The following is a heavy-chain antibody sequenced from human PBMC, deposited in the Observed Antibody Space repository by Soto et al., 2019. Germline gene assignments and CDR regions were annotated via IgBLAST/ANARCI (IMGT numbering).Heavy chain of an antibody. J-gene: IGHJ3*01. CDR2: IHSDGSST. CDR1: GFTFSYYW. CDR3: ARGDRGAFDL. V-gene: IGHV3-74*01. Sequence: EVQLVESGGGLVQPGESLRLSCAASGFTFSYYWMHWVRQAPGKGLVWVSRIHSDGSSTTYADSVKGRFTISRDNARNTLYLPMNSLRAKDTAVYYCARGDRGAFDLWGQGTVLTVSS. D-gene: IGHD1-26*01.